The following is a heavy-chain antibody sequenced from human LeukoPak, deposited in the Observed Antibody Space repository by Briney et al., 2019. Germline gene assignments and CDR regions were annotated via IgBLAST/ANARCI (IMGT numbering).Heavy chain of an antibody. CDR2: ISSSSSTI. CDR3: ARDVGDDYVWGSYMTEYYFDY. D-gene: IGHD3-16*01. V-gene: IGHV3-48*04. CDR1: GFTFSSYS. J-gene: IGHJ4*02. Sequence: RAGGSLRLSCAASGFTFSSYSMDWVRQAPGKGLEWVSYISSSSSTIYYADSVKGRFTISRDNAKNPLYLQMNSLRAEDTAVYYCARDVGDDYVWGSYMTEYYFDYWGQGTLVTVSS.